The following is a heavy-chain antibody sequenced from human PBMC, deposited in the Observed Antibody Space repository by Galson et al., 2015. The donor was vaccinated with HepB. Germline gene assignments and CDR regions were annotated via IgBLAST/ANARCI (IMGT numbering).Heavy chain of an antibody. Sequence: SLRLSCAASGFTFSSYGMHWVRQAPGKGLEWVAVISYDGSNKYYADSVKGRFTISRDNSKNTLYLQMNSLRAEDTAVYYCAKVLMGGSFYYYGMDVWGQGTTVTVSS. D-gene: IGHD1-26*01. CDR3: AKVLMGGSFYYYGMDV. CDR1: GFTFSSYG. V-gene: IGHV3-30*18. CDR2: ISYDGSNK. J-gene: IGHJ6*02.